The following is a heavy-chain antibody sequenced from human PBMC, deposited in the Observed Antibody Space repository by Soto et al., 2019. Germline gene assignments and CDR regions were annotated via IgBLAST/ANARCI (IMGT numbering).Heavy chain of an antibody. D-gene: IGHD4-4*01. Sequence: GASVKVSCKASGYTFTSYDINWVRQATGQGLEWMGWMNPNSGNTGYAQKFQGRVTMTRNTSISTAYMELSSLRSEDTAVYYCARNGYSNYGFFRYYYYYMDVWGKGTTVTVSS. V-gene: IGHV1-8*01. CDR2: MNPNSGNT. CDR1: GYTFTSYD. CDR3: ARNGYSNYGFFRYYYYYMDV. J-gene: IGHJ6*03.